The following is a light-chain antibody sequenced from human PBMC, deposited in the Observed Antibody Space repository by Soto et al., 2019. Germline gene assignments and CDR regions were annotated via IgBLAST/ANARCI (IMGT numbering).Light chain of an antibody. CDR2: AAS. CDR1: QSVYNN. J-gene: IGKJ1*01. Sequence: EIVMTQSPAALSVSPGERATLSCRASQSVYNNLDWYQQKPGQSPRLLIHAASSRATGIPARLSGSGSGTEFTLTVSSLQSEDFAVYYCQQYDEWPRTFGQGTRVEIK. V-gene: IGKV3-15*01. CDR3: QQYDEWPRT.